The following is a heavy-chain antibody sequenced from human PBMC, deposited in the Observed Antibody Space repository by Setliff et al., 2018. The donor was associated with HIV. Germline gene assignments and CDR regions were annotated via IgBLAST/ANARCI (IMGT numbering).Heavy chain of an antibody. Sequence: SVKVSCKASGDTFSSYAISWVRQAPGQGLEWMGGIIPVLGLSYYAQNFQGRVTITADESTSTAYMELSSLRSEDTAVYYCASYSGSYYFILNYWGQGTLVTVSS. D-gene: IGHD1-26*01. CDR1: GDTFSSYA. CDR2: IIPVLGLS. V-gene: IGHV1-69*10. CDR3: ASYSGSYYFILNY. J-gene: IGHJ4*02.